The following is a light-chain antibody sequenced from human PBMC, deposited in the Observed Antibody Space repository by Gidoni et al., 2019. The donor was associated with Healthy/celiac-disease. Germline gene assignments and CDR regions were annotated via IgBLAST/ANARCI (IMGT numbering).Light chain of an antibody. V-gene: IGKV3-20*01. Sequence: EIVFTQSPGTLSLSPGERATLSCRASQSVSSSYLAWYQQKPGQAPRLLIYGASSRATGIPDRFSGSGSGTDFTLTISRLEPEDLAVYYCQQYGSSPKTFGQXTKVEIK. CDR2: GAS. J-gene: IGKJ1*01. CDR3: QQYGSSPKT. CDR1: QSVSSSY.